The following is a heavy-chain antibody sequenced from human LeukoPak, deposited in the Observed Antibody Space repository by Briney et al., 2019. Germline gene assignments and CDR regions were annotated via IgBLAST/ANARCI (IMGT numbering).Heavy chain of an antibody. D-gene: IGHD6-13*01. Sequence: GGSLRLSCAASGFTFSSYNMNWVRQAPGKGLEWVAIISYDGSSKYYADSVKGRFTLSRDNSKNMLYLQMNSLRADDTAVYYCARESLGGSWFDYWGQGTLVTVSP. V-gene: IGHV3-30*03. CDR2: ISYDGSSK. CDR3: ARESLGGSWFDY. J-gene: IGHJ4*02. CDR1: GFTFSSYN.